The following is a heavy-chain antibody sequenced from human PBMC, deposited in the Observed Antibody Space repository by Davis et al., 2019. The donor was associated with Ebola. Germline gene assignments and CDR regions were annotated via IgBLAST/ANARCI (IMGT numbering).Heavy chain of an antibody. CDR1: GYTFTGYY. CDR2: INPNSGGT. Sequence: ASVKVSCKASGYTFTGYYMHWVRQAPGQGLEWMGWINPNSGGTNYAQKFQGRVTMTRDTSISTAYMELSRLRSDDTAVYYCARERGTGTQSLCMDVWGQGTTVTVSS. CDR3: ARERGTGTQSLCMDV. J-gene: IGHJ6*02. V-gene: IGHV1-2*02. D-gene: IGHD1-1*01.